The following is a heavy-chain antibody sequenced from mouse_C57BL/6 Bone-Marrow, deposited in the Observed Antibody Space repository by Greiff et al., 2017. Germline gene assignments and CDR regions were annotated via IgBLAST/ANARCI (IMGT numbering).Heavy chain of an antibody. CDR1: GYTFTSYG. J-gene: IGHJ1*03. V-gene: IGHV1-81*01. CDR3: ARYGSRHWYFDV. CDR2: IYPRSGNT. D-gene: IGHD1-1*01. Sequence: VQLQESGAELARPGASVKLSCKASGYTFTSYGISWVKQRTGQGLEWIGEIYPRSGNTYYNEKFKGKATLTADKSSSTAYMELRSLTSEDSAVYFCARYGSRHWYFDVWGTGTTVTVSS.